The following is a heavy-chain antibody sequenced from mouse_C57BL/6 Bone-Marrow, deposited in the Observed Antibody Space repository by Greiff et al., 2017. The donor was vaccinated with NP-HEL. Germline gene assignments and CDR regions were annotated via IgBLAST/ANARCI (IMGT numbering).Heavy chain of an antibody. CDR1: GFTFSSYG. CDR2: ISSGGSYT. V-gene: IGHV5-6*01. J-gene: IGHJ3*01. D-gene: IGHD2-4*01. CDR3: ASPIYYDYDDGVAY. Sequence: VQLKESGGDLVKPGGSLKLSCAASGFTFSSYGMSWVRQTPDKRLEWVATISSGGSYTYYPDSVKGRFTISRDNAKNTLYLQMSSLKSEDTAMYYCASPIYYDYDDGVAYWGQGTLVTVSA.